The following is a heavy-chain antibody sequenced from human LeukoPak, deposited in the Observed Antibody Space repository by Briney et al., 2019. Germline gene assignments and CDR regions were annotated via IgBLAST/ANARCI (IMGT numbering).Heavy chain of an antibody. V-gene: IGHV3-23*01. J-gene: IGHJ4*02. Sequence: QPGGSLRLSCAASGFTFSNYAMSWVRQAPGKGLEWVSAISGSGGSTFYADSVKGRFTISRDNSKDTLYLQMNSLRADDTALYYCAKDGRCSSGGSCYFDYWGQGTLVTVSS. CDR2: ISGSGGST. CDR3: AKDGRCSSGGSCYFDY. D-gene: IGHD2-15*01. CDR1: GFTFSNYA.